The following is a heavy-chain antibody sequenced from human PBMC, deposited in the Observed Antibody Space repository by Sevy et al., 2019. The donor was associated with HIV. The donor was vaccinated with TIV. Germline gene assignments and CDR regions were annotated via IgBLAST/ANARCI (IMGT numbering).Heavy chain of an antibody. J-gene: IGHJ6*02. Sequence: GGSLRLSCAASGFTFSSYGMHWVRRAPGKGLEWVAVISYDGSNKYYADSVKGRFTISRDNSKNTLYLQMNSLRAEDTAVYYCAKDALWFRELSAGMDVWGQGTTVTVSS. D-gene: IGHD3-10*01. CDR3: AKDALWFRELSAGMDV. CDR2: ISYDGSNK. V-gene: IGHV3-30*18. CDR1: GFTFSSYG.